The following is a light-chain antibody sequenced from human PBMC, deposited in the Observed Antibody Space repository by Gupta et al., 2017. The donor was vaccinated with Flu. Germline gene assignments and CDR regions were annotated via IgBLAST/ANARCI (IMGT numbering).Light chain of an antibody. CDR1: TQNVGSKA. CDR3: SAWDDSLTGPIGV. CDR2: MTN. V-gene: IGLV1-44*01. J-gene: IGLJ3*02. Sequence: TISCAGTTQNVGSKAVNGYQQVPGTDHKLLIVMTNQRPSGVPARFSGSKSGTSASLAISGIQSEDEAHEDCSAWDDSLTGPIGVFGGGTAVTVL.